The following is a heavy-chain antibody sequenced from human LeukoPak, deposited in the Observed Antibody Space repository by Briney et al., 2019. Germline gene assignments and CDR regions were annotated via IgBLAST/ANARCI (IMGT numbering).Heavy chain of an antibody. CDR1: GCTCTSYY. D-gene: IGHD1-26*01. CDR3: ARNTRSSGSYYVDPFQH. V-gene: IGHV1-46*01. Sequence: GAVKDSCKASGCTCTSYYRHGVLRPPGQGVEGMVIINPSGGSTSYAQKFQGRVTMTRDMSTSTVYMELSSLRSEYTAVYYCARNTRSSGSYYVDPFQHWGQGTLVTVSS. CDR2: INPSGGST. J-gene: IGHJ1*01.